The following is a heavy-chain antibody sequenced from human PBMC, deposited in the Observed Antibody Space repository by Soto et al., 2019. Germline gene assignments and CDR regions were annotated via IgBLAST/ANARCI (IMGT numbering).Heavy chain of an antibody. CDR2: IYYSGST. CDR1: GGSISSGGYY. V-gene: IGHV4-31*03. Sequence: SETLSLTCTVSGGSISSGGYYWSWIRQHPGKGLEWIGYIYYSGSTYYNPSLKSRVTISVDTSKNQFSLKLSSVTAADTAVYYCARGVTLVRGVIHTPYFYDWGQGALVTVSS. J-gene: IGHJ4*02. D-gene: IGHD3-10*01. CDR3: ARGVTLVRGVIHTPYFYD.